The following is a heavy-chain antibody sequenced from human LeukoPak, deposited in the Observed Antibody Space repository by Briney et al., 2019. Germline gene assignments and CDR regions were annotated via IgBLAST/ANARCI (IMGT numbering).Heavy chain of an antibody. CDR3: ARSSFPYYFDY. D-gene: IGHD3-16*01. CDR1: GFTFHSYG. V-gene: IGHV3-74*01. CDR2: IDNDGGST. J-gene: IGHJ4*02. Sequence: GGSLRLSCAASGFTFHSYGMHCVRHAPGKGLVWVSRIDNDGGSTTYADSVKGRFTISRDNAKNTLYLQMNSVRAEDTAVYYCARSSFPYYFDYWGQGTLVTVSS.